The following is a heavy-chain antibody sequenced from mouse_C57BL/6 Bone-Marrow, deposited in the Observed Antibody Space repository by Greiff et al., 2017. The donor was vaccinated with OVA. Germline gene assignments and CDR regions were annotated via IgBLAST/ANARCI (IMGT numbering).Heavy chain of an antibody. CDR2: IDPENGAT. CDR1: GFNIKDDY. D-gene: IGHD1-1*02. V-gene: IGHV14-4*01. Sequence: EVQLQQSGAELVRPGASVKLSCTASGFNIKDDYMHWVKQRPEQGLEWIGWIDPENGATEYASKFQGKATITADTSSNTAYLQLSSLTSEDTVVYYCTRTPDYGRYAMDYWGQGTSVTVSS. CDR3: TRTPDYGRYAMDY. J-gene: IGHJ4*01.